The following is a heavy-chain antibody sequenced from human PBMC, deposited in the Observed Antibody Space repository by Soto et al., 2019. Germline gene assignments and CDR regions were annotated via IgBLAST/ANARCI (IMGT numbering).Heavy chain of an antibody. V-gene: IGHV1-2*02. CDR1: GYTFTGYY. CDR3: ASQGQWLERFYYYYGMDV. J-gene: IGHJ6*02. D-gene: IGHD6-19*01. Sequence: GASVKVSCKASGYTFTGYYMHWVRQAPGQGLEWMGWINPNSGGTNYAQKFQGRVTMTRDKSISTAYMELSRLRSDDTAVYYCASQGQWLERFYYYYGMDVWGQGTTVTVSS. CDR2: INPNSGGT.